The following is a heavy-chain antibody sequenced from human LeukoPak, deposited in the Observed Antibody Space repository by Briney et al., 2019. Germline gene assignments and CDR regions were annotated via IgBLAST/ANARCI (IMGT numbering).Heavy chain of an antibody. J-gene: IGHJ4*02. Sequence: GSGSTLVKPTQTLTLTCTFSGFSLSTSGVGVGWIRQPPGKALEWLALIYWNDDKRYSPSLKSRLTITKDTSKNQVVLTMTNMDPVDTATYYCAHSYDILTGHYANFDYWGQGTLVTVSS. V-gene: IGHV2-5*01. CDR2: IYWNDDK. D-gene: IGHD3-9*01. CDR3: AHSYDILTGHYANFDY. CDR1: GFSLSTSGVG.